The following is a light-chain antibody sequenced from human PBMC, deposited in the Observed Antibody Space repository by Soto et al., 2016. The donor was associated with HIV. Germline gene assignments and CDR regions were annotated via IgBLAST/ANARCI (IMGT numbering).Light chain of an antibody. Sequence: SYELTQPPSVSVSPGQTASITCSGNKLGDKYVSWYQQKPGQSPVLVIYQDVVRPSGIPERFSGSNSGNTATLTISGTQAMDEADYYCQAWDSSAGVFGGGTEADR. CDR1: KLGDKY. CDR2: QDV. J-gene: IGLJ2*01. CDR3: QAWDSSAGV. V-gene: IGLV3-1*01.